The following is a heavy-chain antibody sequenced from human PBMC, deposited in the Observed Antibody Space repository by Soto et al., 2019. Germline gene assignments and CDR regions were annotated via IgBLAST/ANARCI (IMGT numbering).Heavy chain of an antibody. D-gene: IGHD4-4*01. J-gene: IGHJ4*02. CDR3: DKDNYVVHYFDY. Sequence: GGSLRLSCAASGFTFSSYAMSWVRQAPGKGLEWVSAISGSGGSTYYADSVKGRFTISRDNSKNTLYLQMNSLRAEDTAVYYWDKDNYVVHYFDYWGQGSLVTVSS. V-gene: IGHV3-23*01. CDR2: ISGSGGST. CDR1: GFTFSSYA.